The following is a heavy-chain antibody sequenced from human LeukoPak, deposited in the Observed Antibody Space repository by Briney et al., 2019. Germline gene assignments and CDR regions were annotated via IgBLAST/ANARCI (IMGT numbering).Heavy chain of an antibody. J-gene: IGHJ4*02. V-gene: IGHV3-30-3*01. CDR1: GFTFSTFA. D-gene: IGHD2-15*01. CDR3: TTLVVVAAAAVDY. CDR2: ILSDGSQK. Sequence: GGSLRLSCAASGFTFSTFAIHWVRQAPGKGLEWVAVILSDGSQKFYADSVKDRFTISRDTSKNTVFLQMNSLGAEDTALYFCTTLVVVAAAAVDYWGQGTLVTVSS.